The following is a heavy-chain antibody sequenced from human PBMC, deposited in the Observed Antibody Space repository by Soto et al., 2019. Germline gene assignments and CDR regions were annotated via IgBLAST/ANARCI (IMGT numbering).Heavy chain of an antibody. CDR2: ISFDGNII. Sequence: VGSLRLSCAASEFSFSSYAMHWIRQAPGKGLEWVAVISFDGNIIHYADSVKGRFIISRDNSKNTLYLQMHSLSGEDTAVYYCARTFDTITCYFGYWGQGTLVTVSS. J-gene: IGHJ4*02. V-gene: IGHV3-30-3*01. CDR1: EFSFSSYA. CDR3: ARTFDTITCYFGY. D-gene: IGHD3-9*01.